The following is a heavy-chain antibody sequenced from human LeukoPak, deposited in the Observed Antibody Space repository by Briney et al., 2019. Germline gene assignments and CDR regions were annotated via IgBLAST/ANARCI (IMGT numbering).Heavy chain of an antibody. J-gene: IGHJ4*02. CDR2: INHDGNEK. CDR3: ARSQATGTTDF. Sequence: GGSLRLSCAVSGFTFSDYWMSWVRQPPGNGLEWVANINHDGNEKYYVDSVMGRFTISRDNAKNSLYLQMNSLSVEDTAVYFCARSQATGTTDFWGQGTLVTVSS. V-gene: IGHV3-7*04. CDR1: GFTFSDYW. D-gene: IGHD1-7*01.